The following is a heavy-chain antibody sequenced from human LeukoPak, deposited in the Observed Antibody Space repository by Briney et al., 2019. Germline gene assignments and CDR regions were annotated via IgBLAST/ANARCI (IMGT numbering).Heavy chain of an antibody. CDR1: GYSFISYW. V-gene: IGHV5-51*01. CDR2: IYPGDSDT. D-gene: IGHD5-18*01. J-gene: IGHJ4*02. CDR3: ARGSSGYSYGFDY. Sequence: GESLKISCKGSGYSFISYWIGWVRQMPGKGLEWMGIIYPGDSDTRYSPSFQGQVTISADKSIRNAYLQWRSLKASDTAMYYCARGSSGYSYGFDYWGQGTPVTVSS.